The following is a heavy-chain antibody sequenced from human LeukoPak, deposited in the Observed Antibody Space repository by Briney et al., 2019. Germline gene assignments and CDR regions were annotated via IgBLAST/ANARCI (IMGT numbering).Heavy chain of an antibody. J-gene: IGHJ4*02. Sequence: SETLSLTCTVSGGSISSGGYYWSWIRQPPGKGLEWIGYIYYSGSTNYNPSLKSRVTISVDTSKNQFSLKLSSVTAADTAVYYCARHDIAGYSYGYPLFDYWGQGTLVTVSS. V-gene: IGHV4-61*08. CDR2: IYYSGST. CDR1: GGSISSGGYY. D-gene: IGHD5-18*01. CDR3: ARHDIAGYSYGYPLFDY.